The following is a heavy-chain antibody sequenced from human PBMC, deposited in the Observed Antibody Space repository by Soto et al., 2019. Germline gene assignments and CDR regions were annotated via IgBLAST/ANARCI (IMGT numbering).Heavy chain of an antibody. V-gene: IGHV3-30-3*01. Sequence: PGGSLRLSCAASGFTFSSYAMHWVRQAPGKGLEWVAVISYDGSNKYYADSVKGRFTISRDNSKNALYLQMNSLRAEDTAVYYCARDYWDLDYYYYGMDVWGQGTTVTVSS. CDR1: GFTFSSYA. J-gene: IGHJ6*02. CDR2: ISYDGSNK. CDR3: ARDYWDLDYYYYGMDV. D-gene: IGHD1-26*01.